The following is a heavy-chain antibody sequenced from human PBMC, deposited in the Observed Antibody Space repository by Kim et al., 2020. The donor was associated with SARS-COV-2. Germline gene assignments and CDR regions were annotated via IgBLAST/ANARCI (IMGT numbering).Heavy chain of an antibody. CDR1: GFTFSDYY. V-gene: IGHV3-11*03. Sequence: GGSLRLSCAASGFTFSDYYMSWIRQAPGKGLEWVSYISSSSSYTNYADSVKGRFTISRDNAKNSLYLQMNSLRAEDTAVYYCARYPDSSGYQGSQVDWYFDLWGRGTLVTVSS. CDR2: ISSSSSYT. D-gene: IGHD3-22*01. J-gene: IGHJ2*01. CDR3: ARYPDSSGYQGSQVDWYFDL.